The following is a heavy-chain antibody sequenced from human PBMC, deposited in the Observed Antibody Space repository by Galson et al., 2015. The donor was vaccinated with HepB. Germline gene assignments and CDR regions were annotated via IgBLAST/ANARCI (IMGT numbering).Heavy chain of an antibody. CDR1: GSTFTSST. J-gene: IGHJ6*02. Sequence: SVKVSCKASGSTFTSSTMQWVRQARGQRLEWIGWVVVGSDNTNYAHNFQERVTITRDMSTSTAYMELSSLRSEGTAVYYCAASTHSSSWYSLFYYYAMDGWGQGTTVTVSS. V-gene: IGHV1-58*02. CDR2: VVVGSDNT. D-gene: IGHD6-13*01. CDR3: AASTHSSSWYSLFYYYAMDG.